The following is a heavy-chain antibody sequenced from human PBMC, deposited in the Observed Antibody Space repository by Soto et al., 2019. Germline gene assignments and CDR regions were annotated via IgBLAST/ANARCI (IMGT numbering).Heavy chain of an antibody. CDR3: AKDRSSGWDGIYYYGMDV. V-gene: IGHV3-30*18. CDR1: GFTFSSYG. Sequence: QVQLVESGGGVVQPGTSLRLSCAASGFTFSSYGMHWVRQAPGKGLEWVAVMSYDGSNKYYAGSVKGRFTISRDNSKNTLYLQMNRLRAEDTAVYYCAKDRSSGWDGIYYYGMDVWGQGTTVTVTS. D-gene: IGHD6-19*01. J-gene: IGHJ6*02. CDR2: MSYDGSNK.